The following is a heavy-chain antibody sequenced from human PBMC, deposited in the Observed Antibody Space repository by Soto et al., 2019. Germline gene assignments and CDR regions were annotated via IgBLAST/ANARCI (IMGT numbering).Heavy chain of an antibody. CDR1: GFIFSRYG. Sequence: GGSLRLSCAASGFIFSRYGMHWVRQAPGKGLEWVAVISYDGSNKYYAESVKGRFIISRDKSENTLYLQMNSLRAEDTAVYYCAKDDMIVVVEAYAFDIWGQGTTVTVSS. J-gene: IGHJ3*02. V-gene: IGHV3-30*18. CDR3: AKDDMIVVVEAYAFDI. D-gene: IGHD3-22*01. CDR2: ISYDGSNK.